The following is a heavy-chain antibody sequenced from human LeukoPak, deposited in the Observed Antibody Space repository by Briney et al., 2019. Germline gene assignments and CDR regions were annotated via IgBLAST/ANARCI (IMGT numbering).Heavy chain of an antibody. CDR1: GLTFSSYG. Sequence: PGRSLRLSCAASGLTFSSYGMHWVRQAPGKGLDWVAVIWYDGTTKYYADSVKGRFTISRDNSKTTLYLQMNSLRAEDTAVYYCARSLPDSSGYYYDYWGQGTLVTVTS. D-gene: IGHD3-22*01. CDR3: ARSLPDSSGYYYDY. J-gene: IGHJ4*02. CDR2: IWYDGTTK. V-gene: IGHV3-33*01.